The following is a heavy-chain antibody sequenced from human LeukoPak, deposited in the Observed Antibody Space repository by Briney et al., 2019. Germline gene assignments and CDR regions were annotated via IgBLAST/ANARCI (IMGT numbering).Heavy chain of an antibody. J-gene: IGHJ4*02. Sequence: SETLSLTCAVYGGSFSGYYWSWIRQPPGKGLEWIGEINHSGSTNYNPSLKSRVTISVDTSKNQFSLKLSSVTAADTAVYYCARGLGCSGGSCYPGYWGREPWSPSPQ. CDR3: ARGLGCSGGSCYPGY. V-gene: IGHV4-34*01. CDR2: INHSGST. CDR1: GGSFSGYY. D-gene: IGHD2-15*01.